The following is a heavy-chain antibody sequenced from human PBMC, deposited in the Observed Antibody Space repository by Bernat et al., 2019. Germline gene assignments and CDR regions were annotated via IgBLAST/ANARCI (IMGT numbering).Heavy chain of an antibody. CDR1: GFTFSSYA. Sequence: EVQLLESGGGLVQPGGSLRLSCAASGFTFSSYAMSWVRQAPGKGLELVSAISGSGGSTYYADSVKGRFTISRDNSKNTLYLQMNSLRAEDTAVYYCAKGYYDFWSGYYTPNYYYYGMDVWGQGTTVTVSS. V-gene: IGHV3-23*01. CDR3: AKGYYDFWSGYYTPNYYYYGMDV. CDR2: ISGSGGST. J-gene: IGHJ6*02. D-gene: IGHD3-3*01.